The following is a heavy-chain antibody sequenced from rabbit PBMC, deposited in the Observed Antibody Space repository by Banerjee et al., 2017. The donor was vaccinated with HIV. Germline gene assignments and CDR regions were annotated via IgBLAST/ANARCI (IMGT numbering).Heavy chain of an antibody. CDR2: IYADSSGSI. CDR1: GFSFSSGYY. D-gene: IGHD4-1*01. Sequence: QEQLEESGGGLVKPEGSLTLTCKASGFSFSSGYYVSCVRQAPGKGLEWIACIYADSSGSIYYASWAKGRFTISKTSSTTVTLQMTSLTAADTATYFCARDLAGVTGWNFGLWGPGTLVTVS. CDR3: ARDLAGVTGWNFGL. V-gene: IGHV1S45*01. J-gene: IGHJ4*01.